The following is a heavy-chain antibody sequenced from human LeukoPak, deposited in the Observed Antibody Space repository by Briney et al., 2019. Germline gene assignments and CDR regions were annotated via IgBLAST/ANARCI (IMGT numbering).Heavy chain of an antibody. V-gene: IGHV1-3*03. Sequence: GASVKVSCTASGYTFTDYYIHWVRQAPGQGLEWMGWINAGNGNTKYSQEFQGRVTITRDTSASTVYMELSSLRSEDMAVYYCARSATGMRFDPWGQGTLVTVSS. D-gene: IGHD6-13*01. CDR2: INAGNGNT. CDR1: GYTFTDYY. CDR3: ARSATGMRFDP. J-gene: IGHJ5*02.